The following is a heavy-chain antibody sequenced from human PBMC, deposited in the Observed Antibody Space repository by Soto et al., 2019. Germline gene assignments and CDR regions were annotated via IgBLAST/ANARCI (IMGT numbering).Heavy chain of an antibody. CDR3: ARLSNSHYFDY. J-gene: IGHJ4*02. CDR2: IKQDGSEK. Sequence: EVQLVESGGGLVQPGGSLRLSCAASGFTFSSYWMSWVRQAPGKGLEWVANIKQDGSEKYYVDSVKGRFTISRDNAKNSLYLQMNSLSAEDTAVYYCARLSNSHYFDYWGQGTLVTVSS. CDR1: GFTFSSYW. V-gene: IGHV3-7*01. D-gene: IGHD2-15*01.